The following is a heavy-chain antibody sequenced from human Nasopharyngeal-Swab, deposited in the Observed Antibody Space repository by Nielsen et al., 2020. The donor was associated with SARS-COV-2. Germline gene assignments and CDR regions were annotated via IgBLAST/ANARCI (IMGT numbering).Heavy chain of an antibody. D-gene: IGHD3-10*01. Sequence: SATLSLTCTVSGGSISSSSYYWVWIRQPPGKGLEWIGSIYYSGSTYYNPSLKSRVTISVDTSKNQFSLKLSSVTAADTAVYYCARTPSAYYYGSGPYYFDYWGQGTLVTVSS. CDR1: GGSISSSSYY. CDR3: ARTPSAYYYGSGPYYFDY. CDR2: IYYSGST. J-gene: IGHJ4*02. V-gene: IGHV4-39*01.